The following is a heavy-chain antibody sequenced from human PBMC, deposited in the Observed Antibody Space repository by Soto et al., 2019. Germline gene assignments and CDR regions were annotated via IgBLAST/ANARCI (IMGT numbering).Heavy chain of an antibody. CDR1: GGSISSGGYS. CDR3: ARGWIFGVVSGLPDY. Sequence: PSETLSLTCAVSGGSISSGGYSWSWIRQPPGKGLEWIGYIYHSGSTYYNPSLKSRVTISVDRSKNQFSLKLSSVTAADTAVYYCARGWIFGVVSGLPDYWGQGTLDTVSS. V-gene: IGHV4-30-2*01. D-gene: IGHD3-3*01. CDR2: IYHSGST. J-gene: IGHJ4*02.